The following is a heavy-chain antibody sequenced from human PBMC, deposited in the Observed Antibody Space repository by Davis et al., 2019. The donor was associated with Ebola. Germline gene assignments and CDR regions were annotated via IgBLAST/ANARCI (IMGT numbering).Heavy chain of an antibody. CDR3: AREASIAADFDY. D-gene: IGHD6-13*01. Sequence: GESLKISCAGSGFDFGFYSMNWVRQSPGRGLEWVASITPTSSYTFYSESLKGRFTISRDNARGSLFLQMDSLGAEDTALYYCAREASIAADFDYWGQGTLVTVSS. J-gene: IGHJ4*02. CDR1: GFDFGFYS. V-gene: IGHV3-21*01. CDR2: ITPTSSYT.